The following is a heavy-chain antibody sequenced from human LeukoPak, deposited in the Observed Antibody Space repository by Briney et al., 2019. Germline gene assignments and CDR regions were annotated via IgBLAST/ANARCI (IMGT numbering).Heavy chain of an antibody. Sequence: SETLSLTCTVSGGSISSSSYYWGWIRQPPGKGLEWIGSIYYSGSTYYNPSLKSRVTISVDTSKNQFSLKLSSVTAADTAVYYCARDPISNDSSGYPAWGQGTLVTVSS. CDR2: IYYSGST. V-gene: IGHV4-39*02. CDR3: ARDPISNDSSGYPA. D-gene: IGHD3-22*01. CDR1: GGSISSSSYY. J-gene: IGHJ5*02.